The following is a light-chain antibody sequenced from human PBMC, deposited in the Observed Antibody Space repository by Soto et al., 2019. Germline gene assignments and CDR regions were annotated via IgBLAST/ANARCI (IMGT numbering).Light chain of an antibody. J-gene: IGKJ3*01. CDR3: QQYDSSPFP. V-gene: IGKV3-20*01. CDR1: QTITKYY. Sequence: EIVLTQSPGTLSLSPGERATLSCRASQTITKYYLAWYQQKPGQAPRLLIYGASIRATDIPDRFSGSGSGTDITLTISRLEPEDFAVYYCQQYDSSPFPFGPGTKVDI. CDR2: GAS.